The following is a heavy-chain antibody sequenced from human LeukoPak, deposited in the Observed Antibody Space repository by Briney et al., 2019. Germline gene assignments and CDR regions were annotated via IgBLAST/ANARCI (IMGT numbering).Heavy chain of an antibody. Sequence: SETLSLTCTVSGGSISSYYWSWIRQPPGKGLEWIGYIYTSGSTNYNPSLKSRVTISVDTSKNQFSLKLSSVTAADTAVYYCARQGEAAAGQEDYCYYYMDVWGKGTTVTVSS. CDR3: ARQGEAAAGQEDYCYYYMDV. J-gene: IGHJ6*03. D-gene: IGHD6-13*01. V-gene: IGHV4-4*09. CDR1: GGSISSYY. CDR2: IYTSGST.